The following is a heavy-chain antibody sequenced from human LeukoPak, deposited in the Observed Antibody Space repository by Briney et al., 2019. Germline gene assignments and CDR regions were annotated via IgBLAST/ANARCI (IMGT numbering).Heavy chain of an antibody. J-gene: IGHJ6*02. CDR2: INPNSGGT. D-gene: IGHD3-9*01. CDR3: ARGGEYYDILTGYYYYYYGMDV. Sequence: ASVKVSCEASGYTFTGSYMHWVRQAPGQGLEWMGWINPNSGGTNYAQKFQGRVTMTRDTSISTAYMELSRLRSDDTAVYYCARGGEYYDILTGYYYYYYGMDVWGQGTTVTVSS. CDR1: GYTFTGSY. V-gene: IGHV1-2*02.